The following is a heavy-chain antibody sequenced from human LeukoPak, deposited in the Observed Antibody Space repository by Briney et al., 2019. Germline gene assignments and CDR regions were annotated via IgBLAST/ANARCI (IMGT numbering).Heavy chain of an antibody. Sequence: GGSLRLSCAVSGFTFSSYSMNWVRRAPGKGLEWVSYIGSSVSTRYYADSVKGRFTISRGNGKHSLYLQMNSLRAEDTAVYYCAREGSDFWSGYSTGYFDYWGRGTLVTVSS. V-gene: IGHV3-48*01. J-gene: IGHJ4*02. D-gene: IGHD3-3*01. CDR1: GFTFSSYS. CDR2: IGSSVSTR. CDR3: AREGSDFWSGYSTGYFDY.